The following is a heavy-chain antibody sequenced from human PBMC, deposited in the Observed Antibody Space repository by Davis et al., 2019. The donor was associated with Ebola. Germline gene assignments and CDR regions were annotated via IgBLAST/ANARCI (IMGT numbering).Heavy chain of an antibody. CDR2: VIHTGNT. V-gene: IGHV4/OR15-8*02. CDR3: ARGRMWNMGYYYYMDV. CDR1: GASVSSGNW. J-gene: IGHJ6*03. Sequence: PSETLSLTCTVSGASVSSGNWWNWVRQSPGKGLEWIREVIHTGNTDYNPSFRGRVSMSIDQSKNQFSLNLNSVTAADTALYYCARGRMWNMGYYYYMDVWGKGTTVTVSS. D-gene: IGHD2/OR15-2a*01.